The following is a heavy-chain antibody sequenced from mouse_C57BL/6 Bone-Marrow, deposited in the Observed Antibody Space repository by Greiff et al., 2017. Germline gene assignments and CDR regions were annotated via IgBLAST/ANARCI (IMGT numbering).Heavy chain of an antibody. D-gene: IGHD1-1*01. Sequence: EVQLVESGGGLVKPGGSLKLSCAASGFTFSDYGMHWVRQAPEKGLEWVAYISSGSSTIYYADTVKGRFTISRDNAKNTLFLQMTSLRSEDTAMYYCARYYYGSSSFAYWGQGTLVTVSA. CDR3: ARYYYGSSSFAY. J-gene: IGHJ3*01. CDR1: GFTFSDYG. CDR2: ISSGSSTI. V-gene: IGHV5-17*01.